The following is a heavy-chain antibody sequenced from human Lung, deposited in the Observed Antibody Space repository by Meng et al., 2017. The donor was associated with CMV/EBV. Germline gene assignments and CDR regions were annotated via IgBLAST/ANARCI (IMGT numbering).Heavy chain of an antibody. D-gene: IGHD1-14*01. CDR3: AKVRYTFSSAFYYGTDV. V-gene: IGHV3-9*01. Sequence: SXKISCAASGFKFDDYAMHWVRQFPGKGPEWVSGINWNSGSLAYADSVKGRFTISRDNARNSLYLQMNSLRPEDTAVYYCAKVRYTFSSAFYYGTDVWXQGTXVTVSS. CDR2: INWNSGSL. CDR1: GFKFDDYA. J-gene: IGHJ6*02.